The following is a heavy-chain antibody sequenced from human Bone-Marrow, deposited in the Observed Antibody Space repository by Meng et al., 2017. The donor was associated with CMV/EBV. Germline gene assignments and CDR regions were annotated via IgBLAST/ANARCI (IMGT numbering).Heavy chain of an antibody. Sequence: GESLKISCAASGFTFRGSAMHWVRQASGKGLEWVGRIRRKANSYATAYAASVKGRFTISRDDSKTTAYLQMNSLITEDTAVYYCTSGTSCSPARYYWYGMDVWGQGTTVTVSS. CDR2: IRRKANSYAT. CDR1: GFTFRGSA. J-gene: IGHJ6*02. V-gene: IGHV3-73*01. D-gene: IGHD2-2*01. CDR3: TSGTSCSPARYYWYGMDV.